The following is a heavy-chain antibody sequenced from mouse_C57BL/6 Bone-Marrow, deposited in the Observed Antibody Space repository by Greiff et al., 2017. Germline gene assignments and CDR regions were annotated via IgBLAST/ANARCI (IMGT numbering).Heavy chain of an antibody. D-gene: IGHD2-3*01. Sequence: VQLQQSGAELVRPGASVKLSCKASGYTFTDYYINWVKQRPGQGLEWIARIYPGSGNTYYNEKFKGKATLTAEKSSSTAYMQLSSLTSEDSAVYFCAREGDGYYAGFAYWGQGTLVTVSA. CDR3: AREGDGYYAGFAY. V-gene: IGHV1-76*01. J-gene: IGHJ3*01. CDR1: GYTFTDYY. CDR2: IYPGSGNT.